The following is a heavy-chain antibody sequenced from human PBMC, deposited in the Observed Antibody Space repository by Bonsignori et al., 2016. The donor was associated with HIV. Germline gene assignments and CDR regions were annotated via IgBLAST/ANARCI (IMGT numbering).Heavy chain of an antibody. D-gene: IGHD1-26*01. V-gene: IGHV4-34*01. J-gene: IGHJ4*02. Sequence: QVHLQQWGAGLLKPSETLSLTCAVSGGSFSGYFWSWIRQPPGKGLEWIAEINHSGVTNYNPSLKSRVTISEDTPKNQFSLKLTSVTAADTAVYYCARGWGNSGNENGDYWGQGTLVTVSS. CDR3: ARGWGNSGNENGDY. CDR2: INHSGVT. CDR1: GGSFSGYF.